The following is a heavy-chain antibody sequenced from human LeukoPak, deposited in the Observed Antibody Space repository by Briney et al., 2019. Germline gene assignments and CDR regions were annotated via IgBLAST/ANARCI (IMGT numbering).Heavy chain of an antibody. CDR3: ARDVSGGENYYDSSGYSPGPYNI. J-gene: IGHJ3*02. D-gene: IGHD3-22*01. Sequence: SETLSLTCTVSGGSISSYYWSWIRQPPGKGLEWIGYIYYSGSTNYNPSLKSRVTISVDTSKNQFSLKLSSVTAADTAVYYCARDVSGGENYYDSSGYSPGPYNIWGQGTMVTVSS. V-gene: IGHV4-59*01. CDR2: IYYSGST. CDR1: GGSISSYY.